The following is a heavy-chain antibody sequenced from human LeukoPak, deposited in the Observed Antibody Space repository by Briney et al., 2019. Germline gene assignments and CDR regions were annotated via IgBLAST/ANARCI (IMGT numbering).Heavy chain of an antibody. D-gene: IGHD3-22*01. CDR2: IWYDGSNE. CDR3: AKPLAMIVVVTPDAFDI. V-gene: IGHV3-33*06. Sequence: GRSLRLSCAASGFSFSTYGMHWVRQAPGKGLEWVAVIWYDGSNENYPDSVKGRFTISRDNSKNTLYLQMTSLRAEDTAVYYCAKPLAMIVVVTPDAFDIWGQGTMVTVSS. CDR1: GFSFSTYG. J-gene: IGHJ3*02.